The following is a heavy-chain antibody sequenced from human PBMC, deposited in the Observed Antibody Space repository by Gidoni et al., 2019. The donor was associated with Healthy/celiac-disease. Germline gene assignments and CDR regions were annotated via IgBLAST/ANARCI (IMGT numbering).Heavy chain of an antibody. Sequence: QLQLQESGPGLVKPSETLSLTCTVSGGSISRSIYYWGWIRQPPGKGLEWIGSIYYSGSTYYNPSLKSRVTISVDTSKNQFSLKLSSVTAADTAVYYCARQGDSSGYYAYYFDNWGQGTLVTVSS. J-gene: IGHJ4*02. CDR1: GGSISRSIYY. D-gene: IGHD3-22*01. V-gene: IGHV4-39*01. CDR3: ARQGDSSGYYAYYFDN. CDR2: IYYSGST.